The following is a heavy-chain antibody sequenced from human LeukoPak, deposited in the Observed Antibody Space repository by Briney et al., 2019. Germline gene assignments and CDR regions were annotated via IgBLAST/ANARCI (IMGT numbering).Heavy chain of an antibody. J-gene: IGHJ4*02. CDR1: GFTFSSYA. CDR3: ANRPEWELPYYFDY. V-gene: IGHV3-23*01. D-gene: IGHD1-26*01. Sequence: PGGSLRLSCAASGFTFSSYAMSWVRQAPGKGLEWVSAISGSGGSTYYADSVKGRSTISRDNSKNTLYLQMNSLRAEDTAVYYCANRPEWELPYYFDYWGQGTLVTVSS. CDR2: ISGSGGST.